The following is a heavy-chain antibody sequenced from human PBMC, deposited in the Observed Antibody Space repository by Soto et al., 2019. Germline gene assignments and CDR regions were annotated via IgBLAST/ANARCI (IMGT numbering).Heavy chain of an antibody. J-gene: IGHJ4*02. D-gene: IGHD1-26*01. CDR3: AGIYSGSPGGTLRY. CDR2: IYYSGST. V-gene: IGHV4-31*03. CDR1: GGSISSGGYY. Sequence: QVQLQESGPGLLKPSQTLSLTCTVSGGSISSGGYYWSWIRQHPGKGLEWIGYIYYSGSTYYNPFLKRRVTISVDTSKNQFSLKLSSVTAADTAVYYCAGIYSGSPGGTLRYWGQGTLVTVSS.